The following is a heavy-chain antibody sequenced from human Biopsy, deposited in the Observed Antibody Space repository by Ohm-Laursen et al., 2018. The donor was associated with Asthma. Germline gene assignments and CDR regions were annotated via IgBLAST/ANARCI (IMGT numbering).Heavy chain of an antibody. J-gene: IGHJ3*01. CDR2: ISTSGGSK. CDR3: AKALGGGDGFDV. Sequence: SLRLSCTASGFTFSSYAMSWVRQTPDRGLEWVSGISTSGGSKYYADSVKGRFTLSRDNSKTTLSLQMNSLTEGDTAVYYCAKALGGGDGFDVWGLGTTVTVSS. CDR1: GFTFSSYA. V-gene: IGHV3-23*01.